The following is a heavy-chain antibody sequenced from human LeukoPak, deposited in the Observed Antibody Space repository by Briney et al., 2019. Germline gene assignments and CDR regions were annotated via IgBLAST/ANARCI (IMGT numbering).Heavy chain of an antibody. J-gene: IGHJ1*01. CDR2: INPNSGGT. CDR3: ARSSAYYHGSGSYYTSLEYFQH. V-gene: IGHV1-2*02. D-gene: IGHD3-10*01. CDR1: GYTFTGYY. Sequence: ASVKVSCKASGYTFTGYYMHWVRQAPGQGLEWMGWINPNSGGTNYAQKFQGRVTMTRDTSISTAYMELSRLRSDDTAVYYCARSSAYYHGSGSYYTSLEYFQHWGQGTLVTVSS.